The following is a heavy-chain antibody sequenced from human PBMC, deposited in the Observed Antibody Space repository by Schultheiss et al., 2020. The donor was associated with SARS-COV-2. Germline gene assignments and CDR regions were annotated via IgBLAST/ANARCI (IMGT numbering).Heavy chain of an antibody. J-gene: IGHJ4*02. CDR3: ARLVSGWYYFDY. Sequence: GGSLRLSCAASGFRFSGYGMNWVRQVPGKGLEWVSVIYSGGSTYYADSVKGRFTISRDNSKNTLYLQMNSLRAEDTAVYYCARLVSGWYYFDYWGQGTLVTVSS. CDR1: GFRFSGYG. V-gene: IGHV3-53*01. D-gene: IGHD6-19*01. CDR2: IYSGGST.